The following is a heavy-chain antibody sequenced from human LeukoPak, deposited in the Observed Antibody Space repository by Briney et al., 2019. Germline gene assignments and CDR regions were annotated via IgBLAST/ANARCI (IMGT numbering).Heavy chain of an antibody. CDR2: IYYSGST. D-gene: IGHD6-13*01. Sequence: PSETLSLTCTVSGGSISSGGYYWSWIRQHPGKGLEWIGYIYYSGSTYYNPSLKSRVTISVDTSKNQFSLKLSSVTAADTAVYYCARDKGLAAAGHWYFDLWGRGTLVTVSS. V-gene: IGHV4-31*03. CDR1: GGSISSGGYY. J-gene: IGHJ2*01. CDR3: ARDKGLAAAGHWYFDL.